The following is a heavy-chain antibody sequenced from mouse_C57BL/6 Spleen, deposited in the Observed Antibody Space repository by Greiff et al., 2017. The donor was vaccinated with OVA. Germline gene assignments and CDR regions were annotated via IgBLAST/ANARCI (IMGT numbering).Heavy chain of an antibody. Sequence: QVQLQQPGAELVRPGTSVKLSCKASGYTFTSYWMHWVKQRPGQGLEWIGVIDPSDSYTNYNQKFKGKATLTVDTSSSTAYMQLISLTSEDSAVYDSARSGSWHNAYWGQGTLVTVSA. CDR3: ARSGSWHNAY. D-gene: IGHD3-1*01. J-gene: IGHJ3*01. V-gene: IGHV1-59*01. CDR2: IDPSDSYT. CDR1: GYTFTSYW.